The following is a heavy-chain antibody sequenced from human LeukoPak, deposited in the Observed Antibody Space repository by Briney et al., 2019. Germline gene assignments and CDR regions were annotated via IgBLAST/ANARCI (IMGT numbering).Heavy chain of an antibody. CDR1: GFTFSSYS. CDR3: ARDRVLWFGELSPFDY. CDR2: ISSSSSYI. V-gene: IGHV3-21*01. D-gene: IGHD3-10*01. Sequence: GGSLRLSCAASGFTFSSYSMNWVRQAPGKGLEWVSSISSSSSYIYYADSVKGRFTISRDNAKNSLYLQMNSLRAEDTAVYYCARDRVLWFGELSPFDYWGQGTLVTVSS. J-gene: IGHJ4*02.